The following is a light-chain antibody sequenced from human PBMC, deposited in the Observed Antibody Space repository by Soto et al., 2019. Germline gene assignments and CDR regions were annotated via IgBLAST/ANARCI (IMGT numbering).Light chain of an antibody. J-gene: IGKJ1*01. CDR2: WAS. Sequence: DIVMTQSPDSLGVSLGERATISCKSSQSVIYSSNNKNYLAWYQQKPGQPPKLIIYWASIRETGVPDRFSGSGSGTDFTLDISSLQAEDVAVYYCQQYYSNPQTFGQGTKVDIK. CDR1: QSVIYSSNNKNY. V-gene: IGKV4-1*01. CDR3: QQYYSNPQT.